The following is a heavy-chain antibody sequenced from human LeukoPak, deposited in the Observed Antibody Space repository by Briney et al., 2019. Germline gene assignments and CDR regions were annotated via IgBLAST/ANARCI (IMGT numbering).Heavy chain of an antibody. CDR3: VSRSRDIVVDDY. CDR2: IIPIFGTA. Sequence: ASVKVSCKASGGTFSSYAISWVRQAPGQGREGMGGIIPIFGTANYAQKFQGRVTITTDESTSTASMALSSRTAEDTAGHYCVSRSRDIVVDDYRGQGTLVTLSS. V-gene: IGHV1-69*05. D-gene: IGHD2-2*01. J-gene: IGHJ4*02. CDR1: GGTFSSYA.